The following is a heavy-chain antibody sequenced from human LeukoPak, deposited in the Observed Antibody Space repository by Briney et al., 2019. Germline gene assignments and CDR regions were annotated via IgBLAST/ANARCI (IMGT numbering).Heavy chain of an antibody. CDR1: GFTFSTYA. J-gene: IGHJ3*01. Sequence: GGSLRLSCAASGFTFSTYAMNWVRQAPGKGLEWVSAISGSSSSTYYADSVKGRFTISRDNSKNTLYLQMNSLRAEDTAVYYCAKVRMITMIAYDAFDVWGHGTMVTVSS. V-gene: IGHV3-23*01. CDR3: AKVRMITMIAYDAFDV. CDR2: ISGSSSST. D-gene: IGHD3-22*01.